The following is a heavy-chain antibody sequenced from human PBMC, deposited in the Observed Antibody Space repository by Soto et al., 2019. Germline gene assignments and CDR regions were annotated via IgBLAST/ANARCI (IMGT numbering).Heavy chain of an antibody. V-gene: IGHV4-61*01. J-gene: IGHJ4*02. D-gene: IGHD4-17*01. CDR2: VDYSGTT. Sequence: QVQLQESGPGLLKPSETLSLTCSVSGGCVNNRIYYWSWIRQPPGKRPEWMGYVDYSGTTTYSPSLNSRVYISVDTAKTQFSLSLSSVTAADTALYCCARTTAVPNTLRSRYYFDYWGQGTLVTVSS. CDR1: GGCVNNRIYY. CDR3: ARTTAVPNTLRSRYYFDY.